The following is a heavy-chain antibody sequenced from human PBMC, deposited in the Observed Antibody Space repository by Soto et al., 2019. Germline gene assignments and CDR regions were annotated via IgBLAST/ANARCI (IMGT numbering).Heavy chain of an antibody. D-gene: IGHD1-20*01. CDR2: INAGNGNT. CDR3: ARGITLPTPLDY. CDR1: GYSFTSYA. V-gene: IGHV1-3*01. Sequence: GASVKVSCKASGYSFTSYAMHWVRQAPGQRLEWMGWINAGNGNTKYSQKFQGRVTITRDTSASTAYMELSSLRSDDTAVYYCARGITLPTPLDYWGQGSLVTVS. J-gene: IGHJ4*02.